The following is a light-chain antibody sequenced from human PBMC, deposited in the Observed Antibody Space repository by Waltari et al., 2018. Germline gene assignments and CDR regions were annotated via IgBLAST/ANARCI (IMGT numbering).Light chain of an antibody. CDR1: KLGNKY. V-gene: IGLV3-1*01. CDR3: QAWDSGTVV. CDR2: QDS. Sequence: SYDLTQPPSVSVSPGQTASITCSGDKLGNKYACWYQQKPGQSPVLVIYQDSKRPSGILERFSGSNSGNTATLTISGTQSMDEADYYCQAWDSGTVVFGGGTKLTVL. J-gene: IGLJ2*01.